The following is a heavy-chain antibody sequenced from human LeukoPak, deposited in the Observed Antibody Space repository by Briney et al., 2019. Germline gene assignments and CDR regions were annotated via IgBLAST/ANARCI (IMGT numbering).Heavy chain of an antibody. V-gene: IGHV3-48*01. Sequence: GGSLRLSYAASGFTFSSYSMNWVRQAPGKGLEWVSYISSSSSTIYYADSVKGRFTISRDNAKNSLYLQMNSLRAEDTAVYYCASPTRGDSSGYYVYAFDIRGQGTMVTVSS. CDR1: GFTFSSYS. CDR2: ISSSSSTI. D-gene: IGHD3-22*01. J-gene: IGHJ3*02. CDR3: ASPTRGDSSGYYVYAFDI.